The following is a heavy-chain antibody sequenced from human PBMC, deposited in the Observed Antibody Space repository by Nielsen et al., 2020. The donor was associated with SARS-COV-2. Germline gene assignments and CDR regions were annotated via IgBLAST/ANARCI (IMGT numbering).Heavy chain of an antibody. J-gene: IGHJ6*02. Sequence: GESLKISCVASGFTFSVYNMNWVRQAPGKGPEWVSSISGRSTYIYYADSVKGRFTISRDNAKNSLYLQMSSLRADDTAIYYCARWGCTETSCRRYYGMDVWGQGTTVTVSS. CDR3: ARWGCTETSCRRYYGMDV. CDR2: ISGRSTYI. V-gene: IGHV3-21*01. D-gene: IGHD2-2*01. CDR1: GFTFSVYN.